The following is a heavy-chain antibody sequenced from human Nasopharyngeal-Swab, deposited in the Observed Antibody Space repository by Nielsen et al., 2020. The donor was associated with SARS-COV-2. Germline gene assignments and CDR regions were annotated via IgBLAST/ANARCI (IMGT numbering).Heavy chain of an antibody. CDR1: GFTFDDYA. J-gene: IGHJ4*02. D-gene: IGHD1-1*01. CDR2: ISWNSGSI. Sequence: SLRLSCAASGFTFDDYAMHWVRQAPGKGLEWVSGISWNSGSIGYADSVKGRFTISRDNAKNSLYLQMNSLRAEDTALYYCAKALEITGFDYWGQGTLVTVSS. CDR3: AKALEITGFDY. V-gene: IGHV3-9*01.